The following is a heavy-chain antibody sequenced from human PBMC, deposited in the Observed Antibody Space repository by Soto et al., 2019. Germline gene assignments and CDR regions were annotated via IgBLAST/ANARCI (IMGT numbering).Heavy chain of an antibody. V-gene: IGHV3-15*01. D-gene: IGHD5-18*01. CDR2: IKSKTDGGTT. J-gene: IGHJ4*02. CDR3: TTAVPPREGYSYGYDY. Sequence: GSLRLSCAASGFTFSNAWMSWVRQAPGKGLEWVGRIKSKTDGGTTDYAAPVKGRFTISRDDSKNTLYLQMNSLKTEDTAVYYCTTAVPPREGYSYGYDYWGQGTLVTVSS. CDR1: GFTFSNAW.